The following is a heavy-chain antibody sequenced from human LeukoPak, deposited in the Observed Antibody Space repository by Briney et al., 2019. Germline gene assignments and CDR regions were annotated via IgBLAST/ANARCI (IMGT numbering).Heavy chain of an antibody. CDR2: MNPNSGNT. Sequence: GASVQVSCKASGYTFTSYDINWVRQATGQGLEWMGWMNPNSGNTGYAQKFQGRVTMTRNTSISTTYMELSSLRSEDTAVYYCARVYDYVWGSYRYNPDAFDIWAKGQWSPSLQ. CDR3: ARVYDYVWGSYRYNPDAFDI. D-gene: IGHD3-16*02. J-gene: IGHJ3*02. V-gene: IGHV1-8*01. CDR1: GYTFTSYD.